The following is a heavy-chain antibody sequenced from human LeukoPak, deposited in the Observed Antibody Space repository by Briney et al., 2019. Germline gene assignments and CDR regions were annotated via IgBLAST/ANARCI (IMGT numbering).Heavy chain of an antibody. Sequence: GGSLRLSCAASGFTFSSYWMSWVRQAPGNGLEWVANIKQDGSEKYYVDSLKGRFTISRDNAKNSLYLQMNSLTAEDTAIYYCARSLRVAVAASYWGQGTLVTVSS. CDR1: GFTFSSYW. J-gene: IGHJ4*02. V-gene: IGHV3-7*01. D-gene: IGHD6-19*01. CDR2: IKQDGSEK. CDR3: ARSLRVAVAASY.